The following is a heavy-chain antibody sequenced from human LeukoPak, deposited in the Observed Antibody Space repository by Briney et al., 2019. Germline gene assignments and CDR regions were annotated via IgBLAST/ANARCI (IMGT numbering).Heavy chain of an antibody. V-gene: IGHV3-48*03. D-gene: IGHD2-21*02. CDR1: GFTFSSYE. CDR2: ISSSGSTI. J-gene: IGHJ4*02. CDR3: ARAYCGGDCYCGY. Sequence: PGGSLRLSCAASGFTFSSYEMNWVRQAPGKGLEWVSYISSSGSTIYYADSVKGRFTISRDNAKNSLYLQMNSLRAEDTAVYYCARAYCGGDCYCGYWGQGTLVTVSS.